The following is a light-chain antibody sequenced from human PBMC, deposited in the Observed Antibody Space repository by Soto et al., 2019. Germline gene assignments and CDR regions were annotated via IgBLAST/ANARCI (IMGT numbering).Light chain of an antibody. Sequence: QAVVTQPPSVSGAPGQRVTISCTGSSSNIGAGYDVHWYQQLPGTAPKLLIYGNSNRPSGVPDRFSGSKSGTSASLAITGRQAEDDADYYCQSYDSSLSGYVFGTGTKVTVL. V-gene: IGLV1-40*01. CDR1: SSNIGAGYD. CDR3: QSYDSSLSGYV. J-gene: IGLJ1*01. CDR2: GNS.